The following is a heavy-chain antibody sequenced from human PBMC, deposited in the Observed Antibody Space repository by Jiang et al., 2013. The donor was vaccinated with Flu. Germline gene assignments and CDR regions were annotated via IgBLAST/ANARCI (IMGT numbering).Heavy chain of an antibody. CDR2: VYHTGST. V-gene: IGHV4-38-2*01. D-gene: IGHD1-26*01. J-gene: IGHJ6*02. Sequence: GPGLVKPSETLSLTCAVSGYSISSGYYWGWIRQPPGKGLEWIGSVYHTGSTYNSPSLKSRVTISVDTSKNQFSLRLTSVTAADTAVYYCATIGGSYPGGYFGMDIWGQGATVTVSS. CDR3: ATIGGSYPGGYFGMDI. CDR1: GYSISSGYY.